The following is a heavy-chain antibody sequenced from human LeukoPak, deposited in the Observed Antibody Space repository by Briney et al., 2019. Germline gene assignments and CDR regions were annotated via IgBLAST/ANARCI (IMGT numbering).Heavy chain of an antibody. J-gene: IGHJ4*02. CDR3: ARVGMSSSWYSDY. V-gene: IGHV3-21*01. CDR2: ISSSSSYI. CDR1: GFTFSSYS. D-gene: IGHD6-13*01. Sequence: GGSLRLSCAASGFTFSSYSMNWVRQAPGKGLEWVSSISSSSSYIYYADSVKGRFTISRDNAKNSLYLQMNSLRAEDTAVYYCARVGMSSSWYSDYWGQGTLVTVSS.